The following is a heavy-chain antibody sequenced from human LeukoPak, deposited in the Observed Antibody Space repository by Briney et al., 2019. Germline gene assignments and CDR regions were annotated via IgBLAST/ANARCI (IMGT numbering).Heavy chain of an antibody. CDR3: AREVYYYGSGGHAFDI. J-gene: IGHJ3*02. D-gene: IGHD3-10*01. CDR1: GGTFTTYT. CDR2: IIPIFGTA. V-gene: IGHV1-69*06. Sequence: GASVKVSCKASGGTFTTYTISWVRQAPGQGLEWMGGIIPIFGTANYAQKFQGRVTITADKSTSTAYMELSSLRSEDTAVYYCAREVYYYGSGGHAFDIWGQGTMVTVSS.